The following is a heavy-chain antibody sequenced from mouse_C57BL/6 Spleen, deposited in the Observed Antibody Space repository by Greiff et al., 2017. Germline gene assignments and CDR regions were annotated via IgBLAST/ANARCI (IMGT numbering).Heavy chain of an antibody. V-gene: IGHV5-17*01. CDR3: ARRGGSSYFYAMDY. J-gene: IGHJ4*01. D-gene: IGHD1-1*01. CDR1: GFTFSDYG. Sequence: EVQLVESGGGLVKPGGSLTLSCAASGFTFSDYGMHWVRQAPEQGLEWVAYISSGSSTIYYADTVKGRFTISRDNAKNTLFLQMTSLRSEDTAMYYCARRGGSSYFYAMDYWGQGTSVTVSS. CDR2: ISSGSSTI.